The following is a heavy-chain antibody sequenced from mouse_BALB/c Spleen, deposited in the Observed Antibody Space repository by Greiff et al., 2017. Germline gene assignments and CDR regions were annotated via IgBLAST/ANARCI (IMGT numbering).Heavy chain of an antibody. CDR2: ISCYNGAT. CDR3: ARSIRRGDFDY. Sequence: LVKTGASVKISCKASGYSFTGYYMHWVKQSHGKSLEWIGYISCYNGATSSNQKFKGKATFTVDTSSSTAYMQFNSLTSEDSAVYYCARSIRRGDFDYWGQGTTLTVSS. J-gene: IGHJ2*01. CDR1: GYSFTGYY. V-gene: IGHV1S34*01.